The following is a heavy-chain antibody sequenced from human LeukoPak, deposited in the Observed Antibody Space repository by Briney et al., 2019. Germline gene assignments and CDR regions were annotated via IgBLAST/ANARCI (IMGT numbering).Heavy chain of an antibody. CDR3: QKEGTQGAHYYMDV. J-gene: IGHJ6*03. D-gene: IGHD1-1*01. CDR1: GFTFSRYA. V-gene: IGHV3-48*01. CDR2: ISSTISTI. Sequence: PGGSLRLSCAASGFTFSRYAMSWVRQAPGKGLEWVSFISSTISTIYYADSVKGRFTISRDNAKNSLYLQMNSLRAEDTAVYYCQKEGTQGAHYYMDVWGKGTTVIVSS.